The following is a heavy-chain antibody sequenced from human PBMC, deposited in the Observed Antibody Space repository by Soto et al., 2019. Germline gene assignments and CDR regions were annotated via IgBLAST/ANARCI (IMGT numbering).Heavy chain of an antibody. D-gene: IGHD3-22*01. J-gene: IGHJ3*02. CDR2: ISAYNGNT. V-gene: IGHV1-18*01. CDR3: ARRPYDSSGYSAFDI. Sequence: ASVKVSCKASGYTFTSYGISWVRQAPGQGLEWMGWISAYNGNTNYAQKLQGRVTMTTDTSTSTAYMELRSLRSDDTAMYYCARRPYDSSGYSAFDIWGQGTMVTVSS. CDR1: GYTFTSYG.